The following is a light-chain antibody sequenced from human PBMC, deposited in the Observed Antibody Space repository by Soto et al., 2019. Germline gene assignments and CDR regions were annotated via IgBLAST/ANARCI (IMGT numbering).Light chain of an antibody. V-gene: IGKV4-1*01. CDR1: QSVLNSPNNKNY. CDR3: QQYYSNPRT. J-gene: IGKJ1*01. Sequence: DIVMTQSPDSLAVSLGERATINCKSSQSVLNSPNNKNYLTWYQQKAGQPPKVIIYWASTRESGVPDRFSGSGSGTDFTLTISSLQAEDVAVYYCQQYYSNPRTFGQGTKVQI. CDR2: WAS.